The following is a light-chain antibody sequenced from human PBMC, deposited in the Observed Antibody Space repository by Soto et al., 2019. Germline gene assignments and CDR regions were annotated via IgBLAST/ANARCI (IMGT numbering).Light chain of an antibody. V-gene: IGLV1-44*01. CDR2: SNT. CDR1: SSNIGSHT. CDR3: AAWDDSLNGVV. J-gene: IGLJ2*01. Sequence: QSVLTQPPSASGTPGQTIAISCSGGSSNIGSHTVNWYQQLPGTAPRLLIYSNTQRPSGVPDRFSGSKSGTSASLAITGLQSDSDGDYYCAAWDDSLNGVVFGGGTKLTVL.